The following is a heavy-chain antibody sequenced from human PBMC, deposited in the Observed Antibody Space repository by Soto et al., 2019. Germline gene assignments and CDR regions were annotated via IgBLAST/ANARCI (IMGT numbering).Heavy chain of an antibody. CDR1: GGSISSGGYY. CDR2: IYYSGST. Sequence: TLSLTCTVSGGSISSGGYYWSWIRQHPGKGLECIGYIYYSGSTYYNPSLKSRVTISVDTSKNQFSLKLSSVTAADTAVYYCAREFEDFWSPSHSFDIWGQGTMVTV. D-gene: IGHD3-3*01. V-gene: IGHV4-31*03. CDR3: AREFEDFWSPSHSFDI. J-gene: IGHJ3*02.